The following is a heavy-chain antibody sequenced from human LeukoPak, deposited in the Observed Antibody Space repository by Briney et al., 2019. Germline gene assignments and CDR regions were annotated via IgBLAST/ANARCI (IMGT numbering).Heavy chain of an antibody. CDR1: GGSISSYY. CDR3: ARAFVNDFWSGYPFHYGMDV. CDR2: IYYSGTT. D-gene: IGHD3-3*01. Sequence: SESLSLTCTVSGGSISSYYWSWIRQPPGKGLEWIGYIYYSGTTNYNPSLKSRVTISVDTSKNQFSLKLSFVTAADTAVYYCARAFVNDFWSGYPFHYGMDVWGQGTTVTVSS. J-gene: IGHJ6*02. V-gene: IGHV4-59*01.